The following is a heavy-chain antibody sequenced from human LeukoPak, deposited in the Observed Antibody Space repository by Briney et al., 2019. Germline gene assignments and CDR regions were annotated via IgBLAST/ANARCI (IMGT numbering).Heavy chain of an antibody. Sequence: ASVKVSCKASGYTFNAYYLHWVRQAPGQGLEWMGWINPNSGDTKYAQKFQGRVTMTGDASISTAYMELSRLRFDDTAVYYCAILRLSTGLWWFFDLWGRGTLVTVSS. CDR1: GYTFNAYY. CDR2: INPNSGDT. V-gene: IGHV1-2*02. J-gene: IGHJ2*01. D-gene: IGHD2-8*02. CDR3: AILRLSTGLWWFFDL.